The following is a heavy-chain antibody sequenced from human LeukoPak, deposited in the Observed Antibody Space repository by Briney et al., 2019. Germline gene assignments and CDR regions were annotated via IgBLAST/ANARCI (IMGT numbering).Heavy chain of an antibody. J-gene: IGHJ4*02. CDR1: GFTFSSSA. D-gene: IGHD2-15*01. CDR3: STHPTSGF. CDR2: IKSRADGGTT. Sequence: PGGSLRLSCAASGFTFSSSAMSWVRQAPGKGLEWVGRIKSRADGGTTDYATPVKDRFTISRDDSENTAFLQMNSLKTEDTAIYYCSTHPTSGFWGQGTLVTVPS. V-gene: IGHV3-15*01.